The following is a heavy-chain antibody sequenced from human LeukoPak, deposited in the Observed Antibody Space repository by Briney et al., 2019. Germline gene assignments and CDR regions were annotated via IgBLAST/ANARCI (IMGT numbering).Heavy chain of an antibody. J-gene: IGHJ6*02. CDR2: IYSGGST. V-gene: IGHV3-66*01. CDR1: GFTVSSNY. D-gene: IGHD5-24*01. CDR3: ASRDKGYYYGMDV. Sequence: GGSLSLSCVASGFTVSSNYMSWVRHTPGKGLEWVSLIYSGGSTYYPDSVKGRFTSSRDNSKNTLYLQMNSLRAEDTAVYYCASRDKGYYYGMDVWGQGTTVTVSS.